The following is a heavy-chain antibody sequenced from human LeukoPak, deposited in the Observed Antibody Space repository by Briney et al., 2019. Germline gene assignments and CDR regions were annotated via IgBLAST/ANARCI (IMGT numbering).Heavy chain of an antibody. Sequence: SETLSLTCTVSGGSISSGDYFWSWIRQPPGKGLEWIGFIYHSGSTYYNPSLKSRLTMSVDTSKNQFSLKLSSVTAADTAVYYCAREMCSGGSCFSQGIYYFDYWDQGTLVTVSS. D-gene: IGHD2-15*01. V-gene: IGHV4-30-4*01. CDR2: IYHSGST. J-gene: IGHJ4*02. CDR1: GGSISSGDYF. CDR3: AREMCSGGSCFSQGIYYFDY.